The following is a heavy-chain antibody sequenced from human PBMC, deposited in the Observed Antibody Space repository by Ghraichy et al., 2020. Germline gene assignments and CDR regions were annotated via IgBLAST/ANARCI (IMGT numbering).Heavy chain of an antibody. CDR2: IYYSGST. CDR1: GGSVSSGSYY. V-gene: IGHV4-61*01. D-gene: IGHD4-23*01. Sequence: SETLSLTCTVSGGSVSSGSYYWSWIRQPPGKGLEWIGYIYYSGSTNYNPSLKSRVTISVDTSKNQFSLKLSSVTAADTAVYYCARDLESTTVAPGNWFDPWGQGTLVTVST. J-gene: IGHJ5*02. CDR3: ARDLESTTVAPGNWFDP.